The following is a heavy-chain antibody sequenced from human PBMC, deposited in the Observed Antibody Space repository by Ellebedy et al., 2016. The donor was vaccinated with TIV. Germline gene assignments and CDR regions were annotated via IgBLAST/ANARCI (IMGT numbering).Heavy chain of an antibody. Sequence: GESLKISCAASGFTFSSYGMHWVRQAPGKGLEWVAVITDDGRTYFHADSVKGRFTISRDNSKNTLYLQMSSLRAEDTAVYYCSFKGVATRVYWGQGTLVTVSS. CDR2: ITDDGRTY. CDR1: GFTFSSYG. J-gene: IGHJ4*02. CDR3: SFKGVATRVY. D-gene: IGHD4-23*01. V-gene: IGHV3-30*03.